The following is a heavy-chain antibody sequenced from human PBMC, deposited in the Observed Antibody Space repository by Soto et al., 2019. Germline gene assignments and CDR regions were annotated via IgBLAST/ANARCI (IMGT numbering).Heavy chain of an antibody. CDR3: AKAPDYDFWSGYYHWFDP. CDR2: ISGSGGST. J-gene: IGHJ5*02. D-gene: IGHD3-3*01. CDR1: GFTFSSYA. Sequence: GGSLILSCAASGFTFSSYAMSRVRQAPGKGLEWVSAISGSGGSTYYADSVKGRFTISRDNSKNTLYLQMNSLRAEDTAVYYCAKAPDYDFWSGYYHWFDPWGQGTLVSVSS. V-gene: IGHV3-23*01.